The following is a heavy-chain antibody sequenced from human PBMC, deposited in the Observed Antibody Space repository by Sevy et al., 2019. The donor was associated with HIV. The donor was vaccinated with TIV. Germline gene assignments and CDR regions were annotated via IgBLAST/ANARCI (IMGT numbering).Heavy chain of an antibody. CDR3: AKTGYSSGWTHLHY. CDR2: ISWNSGSI. D-gene: IGHD6-19*01. CDR1: GFTFDDYA. V-gene: IGHV3-9*01. J-gene: IGHJ4*02. Sequence: GGSLRLSCAASGFTFDDYAMHWVRQAPGKGLEWVSGISWNSGSIGYADSVKGRFTISRDNAKNSLYLQMNSLRAEDTALYYCAKTGYSSGWTHLHYWGQGTLVTVSS.